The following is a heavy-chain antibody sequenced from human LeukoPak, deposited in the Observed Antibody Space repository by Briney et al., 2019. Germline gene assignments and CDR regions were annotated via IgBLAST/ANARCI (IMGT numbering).Heavy chain of an antibody. CDR1: GGSISSYY. CDR2: IYTSGST. J-gene: IGHJ4*02. CDR3: ARVGCSSTSCTKFDY. Sequence: SETLSLTCTVSGGSISSYYWSWIRQAAGKGLEWIGRIYTSGSTNYNPSLKSRVTMSVDTSKNQFSLKLSSVTAADTAVYYCARVGCSSTSCTKFDYWGQGTLVTVSS. V-gene: IGHV4-4*07. D-gene: IGHD2-2*01.